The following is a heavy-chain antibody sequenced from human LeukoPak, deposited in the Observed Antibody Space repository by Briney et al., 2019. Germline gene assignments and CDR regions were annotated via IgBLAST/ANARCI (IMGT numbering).Heavy chain of an antibody. J-gene: IGHJ4*02. CDR2: INHSGST. CDR3: ARGYYGDYQNY. Sequence: PSETLSLTCAVYGGSFSGYYWSWIRQPPGKGLEWIGEINHSGSTNYNPSLKSRVTISVDTSKNQFSLKLSSVTAADTAVYYCARGYYGDYQNYWGQGTLVTVSS. V-gene: IGHV4-34*01. CDR1: GGSFSGYY. D-gene: IGHD4-17*01.